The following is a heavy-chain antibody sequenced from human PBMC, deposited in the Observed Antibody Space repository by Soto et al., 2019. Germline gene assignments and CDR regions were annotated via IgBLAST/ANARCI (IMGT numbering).Heavy chain of an antibody. D-gene: IGHD2-15*01. V-gene: IGHV1-18*01. Sequence: ASVKVSCKASGYTFTSYGISWVRQAPGQGLERMGWISAYNGNTNYAQKLQGRVTMTTDTSTSTAYMELRSLRSDDTAVYYCARMDVVVVAAIDYDYYYYGMDVWGQGTTVTVSS. CDR3: ARMDVVVVAAIDYDYYYYGMDV. J-gene: IGHJ6*02. CDR2: ISAYNGNT. CDR1: GYTFTSYG.